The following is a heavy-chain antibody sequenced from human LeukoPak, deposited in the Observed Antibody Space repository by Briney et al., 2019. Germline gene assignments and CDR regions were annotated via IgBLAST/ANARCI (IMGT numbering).Heavy chain of an antibody. Sequence: GGSLRLSCAASGFTSDDYGMSWVRQAPGKGLEWVSGIHRSGGSTGYADSVKGRFTISRDNAKNSLYLQMNSLRAEDTALYHCARGNSNFDCWGQGTLVTVSS. V-gene: IGHV3-20*01. CDR1: GFTSDDYG. CDR3: ARGNSNFDC. CDR2: IHRSGGST. J-gene: IGHJ4*02. D-gene: IGHD1-7*01.